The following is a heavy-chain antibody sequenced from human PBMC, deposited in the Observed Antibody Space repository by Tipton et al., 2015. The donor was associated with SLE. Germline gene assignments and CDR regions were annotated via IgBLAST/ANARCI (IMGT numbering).Heavy chain of an antibody. CDR3: ARDLGGDGYNSGYFDH. Sequence: SLRLSCAASGFTFSSYAMHWVRQAPGKGLEWVAVISYDGSNKYYAESVKGRFTISRDNSKNTLYLQMNSLRVEDTAVYYCARDLGGDGYNSGYFDHWGQGTLVTVSS. V-gene: IGHV3-30*04. J-gene: IGHJ4*02. CDR2: ISYDGSNK. D-gene: IGHD5-24*01. CDR1: GFTFSSYA.